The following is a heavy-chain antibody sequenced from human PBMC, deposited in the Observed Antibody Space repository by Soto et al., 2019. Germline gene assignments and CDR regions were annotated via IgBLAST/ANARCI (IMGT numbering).Heavy chain of an antibody. V-gene: IGHV5-51*01. J-gene: IGHJ4*02. CDR3: ARPGDFWSAYYPSYFDS. CDR2: IYPGDSDT. D-gene: IGHD3-3*01. CDR1: EYIFTRYW. Sequence: GESLKISCKASEYIFTRYWIGWVRQVPGKGLEWMGIIYPGDSDTRYSPSFQGQVTISVDKSISTAYLQWSSLKASDTAMYYCARPGDFWSAYYPSYFDSWGQGTLVTVSS.